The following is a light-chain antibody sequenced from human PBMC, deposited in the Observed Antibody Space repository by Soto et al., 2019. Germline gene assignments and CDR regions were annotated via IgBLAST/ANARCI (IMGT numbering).Light chain of an antibody. CDR2: GAS. Sequence: ILITQSPATLSVSPGERGTLYCRASQSVSSNLAWYQQTTGQAPRLLIYGASSGHTDIPARFSGSGSGTEFTLTISRLQPDDFETYYCQQYNSYFQTFGQGTKVDIK. CDR1: QSVSSN. V-gene: IGKV3D-15*01. J-gene: IGKJ1*01. CDR3: QQYNSYFQT.